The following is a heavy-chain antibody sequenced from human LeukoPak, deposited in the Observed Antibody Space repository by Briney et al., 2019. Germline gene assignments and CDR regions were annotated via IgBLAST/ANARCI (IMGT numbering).Heavy chain of an antibody. J-gene: IGHJ4*02. CDR2: MNPNSGNT. D-gene: IGHD3-3*01. Sequence: ASVEVSCKASGYTFTSYDINWVRQATGQGLEWMGWMNPNSGNTGYAQKFQGRVTMTRNTSISTAYMELSSLRSEDTAVYYCARSYYDFWSGYRYYFDYWGQGTLVTVSS. CDR1: GYTFTSYD. V-gene: IGHV1-8*01. CDR3: ARSYYDFWSGYRYYFDY.